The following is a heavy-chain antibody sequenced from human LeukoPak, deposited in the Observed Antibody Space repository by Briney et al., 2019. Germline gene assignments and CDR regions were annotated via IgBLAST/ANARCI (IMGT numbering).Heavy chain of an antibody. CDR3: ARAFQQRLGTELGWLDT. Sequence: SVKVSCKASGGSFSAYIINWVRQAPGQGLEWMGKIIPVFGTTGYAHDFQGRVTFSTDEAKTTVYMEMSSLRYEDTAIYYCARAFQQRLGTELGWLDTWGQGTQVGVSS. J-gene: IGHJ5*02. D-gene: IGHD7-27*01. CDR2: IIPVFGTT. CDR1: GGSFSAYI. V-gene: IGHV1-69*05.